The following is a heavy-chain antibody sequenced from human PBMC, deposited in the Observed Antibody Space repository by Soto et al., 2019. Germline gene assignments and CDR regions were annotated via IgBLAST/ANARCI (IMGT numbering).Heavy chain of an antibody. CDR3: ASLTMVLSVIIPGY. Sequence: SETLSLTCAVSGGSISSTNWWTWVRQPQPPGKGLEWIGEIYHSGSTNYNPSLKSRVTISVDKSKNQFSLKLTSVIAADTAVYYCASLTMVLSVIIPGYWGQG. D-gene: IGHD3-10*01. CDR1: GGSISSTNW. V-gene: IGHV4-4*02. J-gene: IGHJ4*02. CDR2: IYHSGST.